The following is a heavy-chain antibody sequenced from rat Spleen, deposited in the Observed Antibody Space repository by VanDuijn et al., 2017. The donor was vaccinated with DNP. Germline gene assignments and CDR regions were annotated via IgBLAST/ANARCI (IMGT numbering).Heavy chain of an antibody. CDR3: ARRLFNYGSNAHWYIDF. CDR2: ITYVGRIT. V-gene: IGHV5-7*01. J-gene: IGHJ1*01. Sequence: EVQLVESGGGLVQPGGSLKLSCSASGFTFSDYDMAWVRQAPERGLEWVTTITYVGRITYYRDSVQGRFTISRDNPKSILYLQMDSLMSDDTATYYVARRLFNYGSNAHWYIDFWGTGTIVTVSS. CDR1: GFTFSDYD. D-gene: IGHD1-3*01.